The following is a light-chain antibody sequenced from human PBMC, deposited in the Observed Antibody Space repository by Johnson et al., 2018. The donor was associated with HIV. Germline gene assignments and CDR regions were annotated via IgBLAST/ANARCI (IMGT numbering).Light chain of an antibody. V-gene: IGLV1-40*01. CDR3: QSYDSSLSALYV. J-gene: IGLJ1*01. CDR2: GNS. CDR1: SSNIGAGYD. Sequence: QSVVTQPPSVSGAPGQRVTISCTGSSSNIGAGYDVHWYQQLPGTAPKLPLYGNSNRPSGVPDRFSGSKSGTSASLAITGLPAADEADYYCQSYDSSLSALYVFGTGTKVTVL.